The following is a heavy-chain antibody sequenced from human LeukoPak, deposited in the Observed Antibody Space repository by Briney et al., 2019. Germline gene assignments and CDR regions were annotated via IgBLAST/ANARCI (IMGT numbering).Heavy chain of an antibody. CDR3: ARGRPWSSYFAF. D-gene: IGHD1-26*01. CDR2: INHSGST. CDR1: GGSFSSYY. V-gene: IGHV4-34*01. J-gene: IGHJ4*01. Sequence: PSETLSLTCAVSGGSFSSYYCSWIRQPPGKGLEWIGEINHSGSTNYNPSLKSRVTISVDTSKNQFSLKLSSVTAADTAVYYCARGRPWSSYFAFCGPGTLVTVSS.